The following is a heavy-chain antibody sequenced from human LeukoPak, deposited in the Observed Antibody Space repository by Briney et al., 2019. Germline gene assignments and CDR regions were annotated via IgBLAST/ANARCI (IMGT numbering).Heavy chain of an antibody. V-gene: IGHV3-23*01. CDR2: ISGSGGST. J-gene: IGHJ4*02. D-gene: IGHD2-2*01. CDR3: AKAFVWYCSSTNC. Sequence: GGSLGLSCAASGFTFSSYAISWVRQAPGKGLEWVSAISGSGGSTYYADSVKGRFTISRDNSKNTLYLQMNSLRAEDTAVYYCAKAFVWYCSSTNCWGQGTLVTVSS. CDR1: GFTFSSYA.